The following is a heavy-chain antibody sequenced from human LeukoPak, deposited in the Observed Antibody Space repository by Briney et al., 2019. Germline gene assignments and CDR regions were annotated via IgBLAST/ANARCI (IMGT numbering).Heavy chain of an antibody. D-gene: IGHD5-18*01. V-gene: IGHV3-23*01. Sequence: QTGGSLRLSCAASGFTFHDYAMHWVRQAPGKGLEYVSVIRGGGGVQYYAASVKGRFTISRDNSKNTLYLQMSSLRAEDTAVYYCAKSSHSYGNDALDIWGQGTMVTVSS. CDR1: GFTFHDYA. CDR3: AKSSHSYGNDALDI. CDR2: IRGGGGVQ. J-gene: IGHJ3*02.